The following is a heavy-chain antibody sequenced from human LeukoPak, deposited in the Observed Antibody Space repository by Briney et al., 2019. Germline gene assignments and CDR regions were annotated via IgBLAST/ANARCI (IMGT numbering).Heavy chain of an antibody. Sequence: QPGGALRLSCAAFGFPFRSCEMDWVRQAPGKGLDLVSCISTRDSTIHYPGSVKGRFPISKDKARNSLYLQMNSLRAEDTAVYYCARDGPGYSFDYWGQGTLVTVSS. D-gene: IGHD5-18*01. CDR3: ARDGPGYSFDY. J-gene: IGHJ4*02. V-gene: IGHV3-48*03. CDR1: GFPFRSCE. CDR2: ISTRDSTI.